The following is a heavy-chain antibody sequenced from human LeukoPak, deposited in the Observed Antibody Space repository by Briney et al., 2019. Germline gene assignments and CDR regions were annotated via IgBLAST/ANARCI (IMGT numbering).Heavy chain of an antibody. Sequence: SETLSLTCTVSGGSISSYYWSWIRQPPGKGLEWIGYIYYSGTTNYNPSLKSRVTISVDTSKNQFSLKLSSVTAADTAVYYCARGRIYGDLNTYFDYWGQGTLVTVSS. V-gene: IGHV4-59*12. CDR2: IYYSGTT. J-gene: IGHJ4*02. CDR1: GGSISSYY. D-gene: IGHD4-17*01. CDR3: ARGRIYGDLNTYFDY.